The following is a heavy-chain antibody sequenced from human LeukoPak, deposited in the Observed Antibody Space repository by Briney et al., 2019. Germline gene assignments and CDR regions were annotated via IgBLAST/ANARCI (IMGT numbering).Heavy chain of an antibody. CDR3: AKGAAAGKFDY. CDR2: IKQDGSEK. J-gene: IGHJ4*02. Sequence: GGTLRLSCAASGFTFSSYGMSWVRQAPGKGLEWVANIKQDGSEKYYVDSVKGRFTISRDNSKNSLYLQMNSLRTEDTALYYCAKGAAAGKFDYWGQGTLVTVSS. D-gene: IGHD6-13*01. CDR1: GFTFSSYG. V-gene: IGHV3-7*03.